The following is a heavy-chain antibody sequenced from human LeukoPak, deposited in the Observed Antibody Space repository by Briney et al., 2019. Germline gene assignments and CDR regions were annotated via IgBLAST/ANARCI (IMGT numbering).Heavy chain of an antibody. CDR2: IIPIFGTA. Sequence: GASVKVSCKASGGTFSSYAISWVRQAPGQGLEWMGGIIPIFGTANYAQKFQGRVTITADESTSTAYMELSSLRSEDTAVYYCARDLGLQLERRYYYCYYGMDVWGQGTTVTVSS. V-gene: IGHV1-69*13. CDR3: ARDLGLQLERRYYYCYYGMDV. J-gene: IGHJ6*02. CDR1: GGTFSSYA. D-gene: IGHD1-1*01.